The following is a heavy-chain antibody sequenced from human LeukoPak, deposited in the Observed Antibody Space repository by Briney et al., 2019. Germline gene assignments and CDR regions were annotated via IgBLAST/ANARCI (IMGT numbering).Heavy chain of an antibody. J-gene: IGHJ4*02. CDR2: GHYSGNT. V-gene: IGHV4-59*08. CDR3: AKWASDNRAFDL. D-gene: IGHD2-8*01. Sequence: SETLSLTCTVSGTSITSYYWNWIRHAPGQGPEWIGYGHYSGNTKYNPPLKSRVTISVDTSKNQFSLRLSSVTAADTAVYFCAKWASDNRAFDLWGQGTLVTVSS. CDR1: GTSITSYY.